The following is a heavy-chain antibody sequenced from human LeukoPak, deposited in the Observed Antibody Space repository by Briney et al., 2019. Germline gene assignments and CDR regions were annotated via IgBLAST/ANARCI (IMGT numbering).Heavy chain of an antibody. CDR3: ASPRGYSYGFGY. Sequence: SVKVSCKASGYTFTSYYMHWVRQAPGQGLEWMGGIIPIFGTANYAQKFQGRVTITTDESTSTAYMELSSLRSEDTAVYYCASPRGYSYGFGYWGQGTLVTVSS. J-gene: IGHJ4*02. CDR1: GYTFTSYY. CDR2: IIPIFGTA. V-gene: IGHV1-69*05. D-gene: IGHD5-18*01.